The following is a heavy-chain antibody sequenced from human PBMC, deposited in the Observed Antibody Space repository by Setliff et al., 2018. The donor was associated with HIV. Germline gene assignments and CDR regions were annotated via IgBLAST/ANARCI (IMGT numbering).Heavy chain of an antibody. CDR3: ARSYSGPGYAYFDY. CDR2: IFHSGSN. CDR1: DASFSSGSYY. V-gene: IGHV4-31*11. D-gene: IGHD3-16*01. Sequence: SETLSLTCAVSDASFSSGSYYWSWIRQRPGKGLEWIGYIFHSGSNSSNPSLNSRITISIDTSKNQFSLKLRSVTAADTAVYYCARSYSGPGYAYFDYWGQGTLVTVSA. J-gene: IGHJ4*02.